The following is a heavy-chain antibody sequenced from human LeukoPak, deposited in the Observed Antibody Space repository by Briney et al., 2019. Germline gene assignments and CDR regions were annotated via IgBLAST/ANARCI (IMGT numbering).Heavy chain of an antibody. CDR1: GFTFSNYA. D-gene: IGHD1-26*01. CDR2: ISYDGRNK. J-gene: IGHJ4*02. Sequence: PGGSLRLPCAASGFTFSNYAMHWVRQAPGKGLEWVAVISYDGRNKQYADSAKGRFTISRDNSKNTLYLQTNSLRAEDTAVYYCARRTYSGSYSSLDYWGQGTLVTVS. CDR3: ARRTYSGSYSSLDY. V-gene: IGHV3-30*04.